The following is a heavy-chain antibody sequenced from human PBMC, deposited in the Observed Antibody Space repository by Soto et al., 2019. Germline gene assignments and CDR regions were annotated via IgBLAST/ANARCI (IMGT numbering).Heavy chain of an antibody. D-gene: IGHD3-22*01. J-gene: IGHJ4*02. CDR2: MNPNSGNT. V-gene: IGHV1-8*01. CDR3: ASQGYYYDSSGYYSFDY. CDR1: GYTFTSYD. Sequence: SVKVSCKASGYTFTSYDINWVRQATGQGLEWMGWMNPNSGNTGYAQKFQGRVTMTRNTSISTAYMELSSLRSEDTAVYYCASQGYYYDSSGYYSFDYRGQGTLVTVS.